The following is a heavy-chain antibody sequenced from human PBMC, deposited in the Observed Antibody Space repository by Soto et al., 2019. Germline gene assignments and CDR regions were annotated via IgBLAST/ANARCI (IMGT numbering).Heavy chain of an antibody. Sequence: QVQLVESGGGVVQPGRSLRLSCAASGFTFSSYAMHWVRQAPGKGLEWVAVISYDGISKHYADSVKGRFSISRDNAQNSLFLQMNSLRPEDTAVYFCARDSHNRQQGMDVWGHGTTVTVSS. CDR3: ARDSHNRQQGMDV. V-gene: IGHV3-30-3*01. J-gene: IGHJ6*02. CDR2: ISYDGISK. CDR1: GFTFSSYA.